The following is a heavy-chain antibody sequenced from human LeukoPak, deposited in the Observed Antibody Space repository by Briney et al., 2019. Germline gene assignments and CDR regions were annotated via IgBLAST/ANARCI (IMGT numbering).Heavy chain of an antibody. CDR2: IYYSGST. V-gene: IGHV4-59*01. Sequence: SETLSLTCTVSGGSISSYYWSWIRQPPGKGLEWIGYIYYSGSTNYNPSLKSRVTISVDTSKNQFSLKLSSVTAAGTAVYYCARRPSGYDSYGMDVWGQGTTVTVSS. CDR1: GGSISSYY. J-gene: IGHJ6*02. D-gene: IGHD5-12*01. CDR3: ARRPSGYDSYGMDV.